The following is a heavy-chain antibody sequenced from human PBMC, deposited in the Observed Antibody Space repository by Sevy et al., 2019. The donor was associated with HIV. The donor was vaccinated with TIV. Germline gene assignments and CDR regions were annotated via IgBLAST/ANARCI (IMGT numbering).Heavy chain of an antibody. CDR2: ISGLSNYI. CDR1: GFTFSDYY. Sequence: GGSLRLSCSASGFTFSDYYMSWIRQAPGKGLEWVSSISGLSNYIYYADSVKGRFTISRDNAKNSLYLQMNSLRPEDTAVYYCARDRCTITSCHEGNWFDPWGQGTLVTVSS. CDR3: ARDRCTITSCHEGNWFDP. D-gene: IGHD2-2*01. J-gene: IGHJ5*02. V-gene: IGHV3-11*06.